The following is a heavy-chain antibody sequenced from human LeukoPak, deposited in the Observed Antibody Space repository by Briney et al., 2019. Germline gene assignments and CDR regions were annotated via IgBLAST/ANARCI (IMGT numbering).Heavy chain of an antibody. D-gene: IGHD3-9*01. CDR1: GFTFSSYW. CDR2: IKQDGSEK. CDR3: ARDGHYDILTGYFDY. V-gene: IGHV3-7*01. Sequence: PGGSLRLSCAAPGFTFSSYWMSWVRQAPGKGLEWVANIKQDGSEKYYVDSVKGRFTISRDNAKNSLYLQMNSLRAEDTAVYYCARDGHYDILTGYFDYWGQGTLVTVSS. J-gene: IGHJ4*02.